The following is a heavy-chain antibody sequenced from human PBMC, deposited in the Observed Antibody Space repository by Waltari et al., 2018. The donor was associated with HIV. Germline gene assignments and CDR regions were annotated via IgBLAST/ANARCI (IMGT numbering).Heavy chain of an antibody. CDR1: GFTFRSYW. J-gene: IGHJ4*02. CDR2: IKQEGGEK. Sequence: EVQLVESGGGLVQPGGSLRLSCAASGFTFRSYWMRWVRQAPGRGLEWVAKIKQEGGEKYYLDSVKGRFTSSRDNAEKSLYLQMNSLRAGDTAVYYCARGGFYGSGSKVNWGQGTLVTVSS. V-gene: IGHV3-7*04. CDR3: ARGGFYGSGSKVN. D-gene: IGHD3-10*01.